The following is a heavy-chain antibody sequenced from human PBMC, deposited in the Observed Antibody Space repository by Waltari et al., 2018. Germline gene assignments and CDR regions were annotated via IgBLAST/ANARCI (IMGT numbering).Heavy chain of an antibody. J-gene: IGHJ4*02. CDR2: IIPDSGGT. Sequence: QVQLVQSGAEVKKPGASVKVSCKASGYTFTDYYIQWVRQAPEHGLEWMGWIIPDSGGTNYAQKFQGRVTMTRDTSISTAYMELSRLRSDDTAVYYCVCRIAETYFDYWGQGTLVTVSS. D-gene: IGHD6-13*01. CDR1: GYTFTDYY. CDR3: VCRIAETYFDY. V-gene: IGHV1-2*02.